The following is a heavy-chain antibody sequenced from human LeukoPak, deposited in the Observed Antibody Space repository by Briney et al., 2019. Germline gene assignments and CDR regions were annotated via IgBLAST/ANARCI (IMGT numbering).Heavy chain of an antibody. D-gene: IGHD5-18*01. CDR2: ISSSSSTI. J-gene: IGHJ4*02. Sequence: PGGSLRLSCAASGFTFSSYSMNWVRQAPGKGLEWVSYISSSSSTIYYADSVKGRFTISRDNAKNSLYLQMNSLGAEDTAVYYCAREMNTAPDYWGQGTLVTVSS. CDR1: GFTFSSYS. V-gene: IGHV3-48*01. CDR3: AREMNTAPDY.